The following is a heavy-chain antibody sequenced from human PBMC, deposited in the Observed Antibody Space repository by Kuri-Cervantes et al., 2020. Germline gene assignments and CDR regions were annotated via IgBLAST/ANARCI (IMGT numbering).Heavy chain of an antibody. J-gene: IGHJ4*02. CDR1: GFIFSDYT. D-gene: IGHD1-26*01. V-gene: IGHV3-30-3*01. CDR3: ARGRVGAAVFDY. CDR2: ISFNENNK. Sequence: GESLKISCSTSGFIFSDYTMHWVRQPPGKGLEWVTLISFNENNKYYADSVMGRFTVSRDNSKNTLYLQMNSLRVEDTAVYYCARGRVGAAVFDYWGQGTLVTVSS.